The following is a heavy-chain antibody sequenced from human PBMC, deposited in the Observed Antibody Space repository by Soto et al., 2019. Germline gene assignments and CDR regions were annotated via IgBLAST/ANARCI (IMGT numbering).Heavy chain of an antibody. CDR2: VNPSDDNT. D-gene: IGHD3-22*01. J-gene: IGHJ6*02. CDR1: GYTFSTNY. Sequence: QLQLVQSGAEVKKPGASVKVSCKTSGYTFSTNYIHWVRQAPGQGLEWMGLVNPSDDNTTYTQRFKCRVTMTRDTSTSTVYMELTSLRSDDTAVYYCATSSYYDNSGLLWPTDVWGQGSTVTVSS. V-gene: IGHV1-46*03. CDR3: ATSSYYDNSGLLWPTDV.